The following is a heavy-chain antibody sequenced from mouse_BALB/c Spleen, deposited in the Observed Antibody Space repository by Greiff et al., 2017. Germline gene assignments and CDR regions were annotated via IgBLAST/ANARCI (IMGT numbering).Heavy chain of an antibody. CDR3: ARRVTAPYWYFDV. CDR1: GFTFSSYT. D-gene: IGHD1-2*01. J-gene: IGHJ1*01. CDR2: ISNGGGST. Sequence: EVMLVESGGGLVQPGGSLKLSCAASGFTFSSYTMSWVRQTPEKRLEWVAYISNGGGSTYYPDTVKGRFTISRDNAKNTLYLQMSSLKSEDTAMYYCARRVTAPYWYFDVWGAGTTVTVSS. V-gene: IGHV5-12-2*01.